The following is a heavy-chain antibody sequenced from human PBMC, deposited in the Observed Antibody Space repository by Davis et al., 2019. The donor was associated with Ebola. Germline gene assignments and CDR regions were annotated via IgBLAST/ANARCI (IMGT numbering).Heavy chain of an antibody. Sequence: SETLSPPFAFYGGSFSDYYWNWIRQPPGKGLEWIAEINHSGSTKYNPSLKSRATISVDTSKNQFSLKLSSVTAADTAVYYCARVGLTGDIHWGQGTLVTVSS. CDR1: GGSFSDYY. J-gene: IGHJ4*02. CDR3: ARVGLTGDIH. D-gene: IGHD7-27*01. V-gene: IGHV4-34*01. CDR2: INHSGST.